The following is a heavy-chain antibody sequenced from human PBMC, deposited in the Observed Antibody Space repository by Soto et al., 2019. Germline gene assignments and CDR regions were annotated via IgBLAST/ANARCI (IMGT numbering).Heavy chain of an antibody. D-gene: IGHD1-26*01. CDR2: IYWDDDK. V-gene: IGHV2-5*02. J-gene: IGHJ4*02. CDR3: AHRGPLNPQWDEGLLDY. CDR1: GFSLSTSGVG. Sequence: QITLKESGPTLVKPTQTLTLTCTFSGFSLSTSGVGVGWVRQPPGKALEWLVFIYWDDDKRYSPSLNSRLTITKETSKNQVVLTMTNMDPADTGTYYCAHRGPLNPQWDEGLLDYWGQGTLVTVSS.